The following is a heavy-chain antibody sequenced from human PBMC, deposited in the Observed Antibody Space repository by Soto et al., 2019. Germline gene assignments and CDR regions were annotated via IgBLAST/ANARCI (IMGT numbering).Heavy chain of an antibody. J-gene: IGHJ5*01. CDR2: IYNSGST. CDR3: ARRRLYSSGYDS. D-gene: IGHD6-19*01. V-gene: IGHV4-59*08. Sequence: SETLSLTCTVSGGSISSYYWSWIRQPPGEGLGWIGYIYNSGSTNYNPSLKSRVTISVDTSKNQFFLKLTSVTAADTAVYYCARRRLYSSGYDSWGQGTLVTVSS. CDR1: GGSISSYY.